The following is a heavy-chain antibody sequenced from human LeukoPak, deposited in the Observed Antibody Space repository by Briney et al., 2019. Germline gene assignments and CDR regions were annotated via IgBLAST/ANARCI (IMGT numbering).Heavy chain of an antibody. V-gene: IGHV3-66*01. Sequence: GGSLRLSRADSGFTLSSHYMRWVRHAPRERQGRVSVISIGGSTHYADSVKGRFTISSGTPQNTHSLQIKGLRAEHRAVYYCARDRLDCDILTGYPADWGQGTMVTVSS. CDR2: ISIGGST. CDR3: ARDRLDCDILTGYPAD. J-gene: IGHJ4*02. CDR1: GFTLSSHY. D-gene: IGHD3-9*01.